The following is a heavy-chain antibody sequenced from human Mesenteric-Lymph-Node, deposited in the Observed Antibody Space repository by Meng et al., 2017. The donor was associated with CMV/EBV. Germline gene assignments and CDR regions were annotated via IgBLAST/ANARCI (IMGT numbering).Heavy chain of an antibody. CDR1: GGSISSSSYY. CDR2: IYYSGST. Sequence: SETLSLTCTVSGGSISSSSYYWGWIRQPPGKGLEWIGSIYYSGSTYYNPSLKSRVTISVDTSKNQFSLKLSSVTAADTAVYYCARGVPGTRAYSWFDPWGQGTLVTVSS. V-gene: IGHV4-39*07. CDR3: ARGVPGTRAYSWFDP. J-gene: IGHJ5*02. D-gene: IGHD6-13*01.